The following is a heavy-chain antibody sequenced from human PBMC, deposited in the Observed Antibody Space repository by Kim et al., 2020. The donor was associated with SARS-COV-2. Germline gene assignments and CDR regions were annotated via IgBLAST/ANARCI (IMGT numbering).Heavy chain of an antibody. CDR1: GFTFSSYA. V-gene: IGHV3-23*01. J-gene: IGHJ3*02. D-gene: IGHD3-22*01. CDR3: AKDKHYDSSGYRYAFDI. CDR2: ISGSGGST. Sequence: LSLTCAASGFTFSSYAMSWVRQAPGKGLEWVSAISGSGGSTYYADSVKGRFTISRDNSKNTLYLQMNSLRAEDTAVYYCAKDKHYDSSGYRYAFDIWGQGTMVTVSS.